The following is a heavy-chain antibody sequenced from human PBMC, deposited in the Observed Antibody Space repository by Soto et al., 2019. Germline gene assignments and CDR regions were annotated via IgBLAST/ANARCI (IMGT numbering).Heavy chain of an antibody. CDR3: ARGRVVIKYNWFDP. Sequence: SETLSLTCAVYGGSFSGYYWSWIRQPPGKGLEWIGEINHSGSTNYNPSLKSRVTISVDTSKNQFSLKLSSVTAADTAVYYCARGRVVIKYNWFDPWGQGTLVTVSS. CDR1: GGSFSGYY. V-gene: IGHV4-34*01. CDR2: INHSGST. D-gene: IGHD3-3*01. J-gene: IGHJ5*02.